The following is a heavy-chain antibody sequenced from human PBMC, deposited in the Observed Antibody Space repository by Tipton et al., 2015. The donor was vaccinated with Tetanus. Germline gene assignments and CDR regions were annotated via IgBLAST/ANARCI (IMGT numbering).Heavy chain of an antibody. V-gene: IGHV4-61*05. CDR1: GGSISSSSYY. CDR2: IYFNGST. D-gene: IGHD2-8*01. CDR3: ARDPSGGVRYFDY. Sequence: TLSLTCTVSGGSISSSSYYWGWIRQPPGKGLEWIGYIYFNGSTNYNPSLKSRATISVDRSKNQFSLKLSSVTAADTAVYYCARDPSGGVRYFDYWGQGTLVTVSS. J-gene: IGHJ4*02.